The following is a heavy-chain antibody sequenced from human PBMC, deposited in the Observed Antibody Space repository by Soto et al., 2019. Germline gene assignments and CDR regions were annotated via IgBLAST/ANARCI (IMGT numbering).Heavy chain of an antibody. J-gene: IGHJ5*02. CDR2: IYPGDSDT. D-gene: IGHD2-2*02. CDR1: GYTFTDYW. CDR3: ARIVVVVPAAIPWFDP. V-gene: IGHV5-51*01. Sequence: PGESLKISCKGSGYTFTDYWIGWVRQLPGKGLEWMGIIYPGDSDTRYSPSFQGQVTISADKSISTAYLQWSSLKASDTAMYYCARIVVVVPAAIPWFDPWGQGTLVTVSS.